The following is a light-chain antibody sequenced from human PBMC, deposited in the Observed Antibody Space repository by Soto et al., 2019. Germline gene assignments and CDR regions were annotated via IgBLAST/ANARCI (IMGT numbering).Light chain of an antibody. J-gene: IGLJ1*01. Sequence: QSALTQPASVSGSPGQSITISCTGTSSDIGGYEYVSWYQQHPGKAPKLIIFDVSNRPSGVSNRFSGSKSANTASLTISGLQAEDEAGYYCCSYTSSSTYVFGSGTKVTVL. CDR3: CSYTSSSTYV. CDR1: SSDIGGYEY. CDR2: DVS. V-gene: IGLV2-14*03.